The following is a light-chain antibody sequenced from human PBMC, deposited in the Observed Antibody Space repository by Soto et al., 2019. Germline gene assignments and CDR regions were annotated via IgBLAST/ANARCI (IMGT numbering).Light chain of an antibody. CDR1: QGISSY. CDR3: QQLNSYPLH. CDR2: AAS. V-gene: IGKV1-9*01. Sequence: DIQLTQSPSFLSASVGDRVTITCRASQGISSYLVWYQQKPGKAPKLLIYAASTLHSGVPSRFSGSGSGTEFTLTISSLQPEDVATYYRQQLNSYPLHFGQGTKLEIK. J-gene: IGKJ2*01.